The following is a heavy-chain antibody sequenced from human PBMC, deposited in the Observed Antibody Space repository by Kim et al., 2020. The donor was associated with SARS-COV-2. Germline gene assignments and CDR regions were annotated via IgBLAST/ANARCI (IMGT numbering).Heavy chain of an antibody. CDR1: GGSISSYY. D-gene: IGHD6-13*01. CDR3: ARVGIAAAVTMNWFDR. Sequence: SETLSLTCTVSGGSISSYYWSWIRQPPGKGLEWIGYIYYSGSTNYNPSLKRRVTISVDTSKNQFSLQLSTVTAADTAAYYCARVGIAAAVTMNWFDRWG. CDR2: IYYSGST. J-gene: IGHJ5*02. V-gene: IGHV4-59*01.